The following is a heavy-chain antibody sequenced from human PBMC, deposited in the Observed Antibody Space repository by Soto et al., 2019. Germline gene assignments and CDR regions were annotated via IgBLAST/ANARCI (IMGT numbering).Heavy chain of an antibody. CDR3: AKGSGSTVTRSYYFDY. CDR1: GFTFSSYG. CDR2: ISYDGSNK. D-gene: IGHD4-17*01. V-gene: IGHV3-30*18. Sequence: GGSLRLSCAASGFTFSSYGMHWVRQAPGKGLEWVAVISYDGSNKYYADSVKGRFTISRDNSKNTLYLQMNSLRAEDTAVYYCAKGSGSTVTRSYYFDYWGQGTLVTVSS. J-gene: IGHJ4*02.